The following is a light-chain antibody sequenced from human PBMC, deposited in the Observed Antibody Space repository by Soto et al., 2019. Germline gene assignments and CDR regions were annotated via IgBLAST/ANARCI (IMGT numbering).Light chain of an antibody. Sequence: DIVMTQSPLSLPVTPGEPASISCRSSQSLLHSNGYNDLDWYLQKPGQSPQLLIYLGSNRASGVPDRFSGSGSGTYFTLKSSRVEAEDVGVYYCIQPLQSWTFGQGTKVEIK. J-gene: IGKJ1*01. CDR2: LGS. CDR3: IQPLQSWT. CDR1: QSLLHSNGYND. V-gene: IGKV2-28*01.